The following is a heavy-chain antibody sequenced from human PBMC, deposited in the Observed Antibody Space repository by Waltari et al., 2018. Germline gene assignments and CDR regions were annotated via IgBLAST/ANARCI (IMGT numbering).Heavy chain of an antibody. V-gene: IGHV3-7*01. J-gene: IGHJ4*02. Sequence: EVQLVESGGGLVQPGGSLRLSCAASGFTFSSYWVSWVRQAPGKRLVWVANIKQDGSDKYYLDSVKGRFTISRDNAKNSLYLQMNSLRVEDTAIYYCARLNWDVVKAFDYWGQGTLVTVSS. CDR3: ARLNWDVVKAFDY. CDR2: IKQDGSDK. D-gene: IGHD3-22*01. CDR1: GFTFSSYW.